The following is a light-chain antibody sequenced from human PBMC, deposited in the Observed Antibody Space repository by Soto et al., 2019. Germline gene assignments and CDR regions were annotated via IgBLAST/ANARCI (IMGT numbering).Light chain of an antibody. Sequence: EIVMTQSPATLSVSPWERVTLSCRASQSVSSDLAWYQYKPGQAPRLLIYGASTRATGTPARFSGSGSGTEFSLSISSLQSEDFAVYYCLQYNDWPPKQYTFGQGTKLEI. CDR1: QSVSSD. V-gene: IGKV3-15*01. CDR3: LQYNDWPPKQYT. CDR2: GAS. J-gene: IGKJ2*01.